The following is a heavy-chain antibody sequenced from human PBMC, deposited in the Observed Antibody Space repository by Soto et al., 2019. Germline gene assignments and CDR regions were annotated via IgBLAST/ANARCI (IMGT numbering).Heavy chain of an antibody. CDR2: IYPGDCGT. CDR1: GDSFTSYW. V-gene: IGHV5-51*01. D-gene: IGHD2-21*01. J-gene: IGHJ6*02. Sequence: PVEALKISCEVSGDSFTSYWSGWWVQMPGKDLQGRGMIYPGDCGTRYSPSFQGQVTISADKSISTSSLQLSSVNAADTAMYYGARLSVLRWPNPYYYGMDVWGQGTTVTVS. CDR3: ARLSVLRWPNPYYYGMDV.